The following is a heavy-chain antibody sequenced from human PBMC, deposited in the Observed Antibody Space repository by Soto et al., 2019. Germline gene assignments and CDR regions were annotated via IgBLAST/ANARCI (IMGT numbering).Heavy chain of an antibody. CDR2: ISGSGGST. CDR3: AKVAVVVPAAIFAFDI. V-gene: IGHV3-23*01. J-gene: IGHJ3*02. CDR1: GFTFSSYA. D-gene: IGHD2-2*02. Sequence: GGSLRLSCAASGFTFSSYAMSWVRQAPGKGLEWVSAISGSGGSTYYADSVKGRFTISRDNSKNTLYLQMNGLRAEDTAVYYCAKVAVVVPAAIFAFDIWGQGTMVTVSS.